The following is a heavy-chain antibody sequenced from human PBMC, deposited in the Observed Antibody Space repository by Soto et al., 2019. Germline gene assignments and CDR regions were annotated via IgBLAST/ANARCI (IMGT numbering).Heavy chain of an antibody. CDR2: ISSSNSDI. V-gene: IGHV3-21*01. CDR3: ERAMGYFYDSSGYYHSGFDY. CDR1: GFTFSTYS. D-gene: IGHD3-22*01. J-gene: IGHJ4*02. Sequence: GSLILSCAASGFTFSTYSMNSVCQSPGKGPEWVPSISSSNSDICYVESVTGRCTISRDNGKNSLDLQRSSLRAEDAAVYYSERAMGYFYDSSGYYHSGFDYWGQGTPGTLSS.